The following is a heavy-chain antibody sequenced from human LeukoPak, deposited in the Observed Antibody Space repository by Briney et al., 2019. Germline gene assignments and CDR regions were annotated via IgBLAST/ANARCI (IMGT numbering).Heavy chain of an antibody. V-gene: IGHV1-2*02. CDR3: ARDRQERYYDSSGYLITGGHYYYMDV. J-gene: IGHJ6*03. Sequence: GASVKVSCKASGYTFTGYYMHWVRQAPGQGLEWMGWINPNSGGTNYAQKFQGRVTMTRDTSISTAYMELSRLRSDDTAVYYCARDRQERYYDSSGYLITGGHYYYMDVWGKGTTVTVSS. CDR2: INPNSGGT. CDR1: GYTFTGYY. D-gene: IGHD3-22*01.